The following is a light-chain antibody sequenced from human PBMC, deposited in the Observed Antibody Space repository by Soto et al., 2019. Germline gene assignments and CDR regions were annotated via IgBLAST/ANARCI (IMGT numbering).Light chain of an antibody. Sequence: QSVLTQPPSASGTPGQRVTISCSGSSSIIGSNYVYWYQQLPGSAPKLLIYRNDQRPSGVPDRFSASKSGTAASLAISGLRSEDEADYHCAAWDDSLSAVVFGGGTKVTVL. CDR1: SSIIGSNY. V-gene: IGLV1-47*01. CDR3: AAWDDSLSAVV. J-gene: IGLJ2*01. CDR2: RND.